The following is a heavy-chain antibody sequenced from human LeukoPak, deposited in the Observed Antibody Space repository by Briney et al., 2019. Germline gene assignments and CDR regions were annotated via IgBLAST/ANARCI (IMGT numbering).Heavy chain of an antibody. CDR2: IKQDGSEK. Sequence: PGGSLRLSCAASGFTFSRYWMSWVRQAPGKGLEWVANIKQDGSEKYYVDSVKGRFTISRDNAKNSLYLQMNSLRADDTAVYYCARFPDYYDSSGQLDYWGQGTLVTVSS. CDR3: ARFPDYYDSSGQLDY. J-gene: IGHJ4*02. CDR1: GFTFSRYW. V-gene: IGHV3-7*01. D-gene: IGHD3-22*01.